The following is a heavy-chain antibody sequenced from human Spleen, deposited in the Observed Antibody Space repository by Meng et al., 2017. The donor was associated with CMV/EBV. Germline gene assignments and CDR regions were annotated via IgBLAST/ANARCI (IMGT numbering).Heavy chain of an antibody. CDR3: ARSRIVGVYIPYGY. CDR2: INHSGST. Sequence: LQEAGPGLSKLLQNRALTCTVSGGAMSSGGYDGSWIRQPAGKGREWIGEINHSGSTNYNTSLKSRVTISVDTSKNQFSLKLSSVTAADTAVYYCARSRIVGVYIPYGYWGQGTLVTVSS. V-gene: IGHV4-61*09. CDR1: GGAMSSGGYD. D-gene: IGHD1-26*01. J-gene: IGHJ4*02.